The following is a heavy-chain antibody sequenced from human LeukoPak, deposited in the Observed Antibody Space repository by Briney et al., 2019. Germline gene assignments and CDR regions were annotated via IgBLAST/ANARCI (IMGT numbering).Heavy chain of an antibody. CDR2: IYYSGNT. J-gene: IGHJ4*02. Sequence: KPSETLSLTCTVSGGSISSSNYYWGWIRQPPEKGLECMGNIYYSGNTYYNPSLKSRVAISVDTSKNQLSLKLSSVTAADTAVYYCARLLGDCSGGSCYFFDYWGQGTLVTVSS. CDR3: ARLLGDCSGGSCYFFDY. D-gene: IGHD2-15*01. CDR1: GGSISSSNYY. V-gene: IGHV4-39*01.